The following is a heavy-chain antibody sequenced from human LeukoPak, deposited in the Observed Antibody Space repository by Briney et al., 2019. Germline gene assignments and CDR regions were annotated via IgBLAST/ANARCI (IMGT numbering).Heavy chain of an antibody. J-gene: IGHJ4*02. CDR1: GYTFTGYY. Sequence: ASVKVSCKASGYTFTGYYMHWVRQAPGQGLEWIGWINPNSGGTNYAQKFQGWVTMTRDTSISTAYMELSRLRSDDTAVYYCARGLYYDFWSGSQIDYWGQGTLVTVSS. CDR2: INPNSGGT. D-gene: IGHD3-3*01. CDR3: ARGLYYDFWSGSQIDY. V-gene: IGHV1-2*04.